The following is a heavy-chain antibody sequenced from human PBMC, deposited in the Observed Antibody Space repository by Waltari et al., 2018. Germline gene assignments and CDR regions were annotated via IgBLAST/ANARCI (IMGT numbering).Heavy chain of an antibody. Sequence: EVQLLESGGGLVQPGGSLRLSCAASGFTFSSYAMSWVRQAPGKGLEWVSAISGSGGSTYYADSGKGRFTISIENSKNTLYLQMNSLRAEDTAVYYCAKGGCSSTSCYVYYFDYWGQGTLVTVSS. D-gene: IGHD2-2*01. CDR1: GFTFSSYA. V-gene: IGHV3-23*01. CDR3: AKGGCSSTSCYVYYFDY. J-gene: IGHJ4*02. CDR2: ISGSGGST.